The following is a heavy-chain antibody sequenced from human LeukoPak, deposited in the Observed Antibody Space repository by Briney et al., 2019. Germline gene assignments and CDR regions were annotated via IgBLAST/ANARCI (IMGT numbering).Heavy chain of an antibody. CDR2: IRYDGSNK. CDR3: AKATGYDYVWGSYRNADY. Sequence: PGGSLRLSCAASGFTFSSYGMHWVRQAPGKGLEWVAFIRYDGSNKYYADSVKGRFTISRDNSKNTLYLQMNSLRAEDTAVYYCAKATGYDYVWGSYRNADYWGQGTLVTVSS. V-gene: IGHV3-30*02. CDR1: GFTFSSYG. J-gene: IGHJ4*02. D-gene: IGHD3-16*02.